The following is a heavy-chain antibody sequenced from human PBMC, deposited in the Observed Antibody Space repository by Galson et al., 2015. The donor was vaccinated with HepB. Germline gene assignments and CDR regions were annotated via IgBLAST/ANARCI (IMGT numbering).Heavy chain of an antibody. CDR1: GFTFSSYW. J-gene: IGHJ4*02. CDR3: ARDPPSIVGATGLDY. Sequence: SLRLSCAASGFTFSSYWMSWVRQAPGKGLEWVANIKQDGSEKYYVDSVKGRFTISRDNAKNSLYLQMNSLRAEDTAVYYCARDPPSIVGATGLDYWGQGTLVTVSS. D-gene: IGHD1-26*01. CDR2: IKQDGSEK. V-gene: IGHV3-7*03.